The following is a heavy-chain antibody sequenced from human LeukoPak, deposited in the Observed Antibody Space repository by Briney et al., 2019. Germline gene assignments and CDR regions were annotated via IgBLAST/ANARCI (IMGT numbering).Heavy chain of an antibody. D-gene: IGHD6-13*01. CDR3: ASPYPGIAAAGNSYYYGMDV. J-gene: IGHJ6*02. V-gene: IGHV1-3*01. Sequence: ASVKVSCKTSGYTFTTYAIHWVRQAPGQRPEWMGWISAGNGNTQYSQKFQGRVTITRDTSASTAYMELSSLRSEDTAVYYCASPYPGIAAAGNSYYYGMDVWGQGTTVTVSS. CDR1: GYTFTTYA. CDR2: ISAGNGNT.